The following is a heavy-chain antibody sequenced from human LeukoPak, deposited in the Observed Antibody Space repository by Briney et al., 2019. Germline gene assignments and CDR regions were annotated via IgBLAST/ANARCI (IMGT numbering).Heavy chain of an antibody. V-gene: IGHV3-30*04. D-gene: IGHD2-21*01. CDR1: GFTFTDYA. J-gene: IGHJ1*01. CDR2: ISHDGRYK. CDR3: VRDWIGISIPIRRIVGYFQH. Sequence: GGSLRLSGEASGFTFTDYAMHWVRQAPGKGLEWVAVISHDGRYKYSADSVRGRFIISRDTSSNTLSLQMDSLTTEDTAVYYCVRDWIGISIPIRRIVGYFQHWGQGTLVTVSS.